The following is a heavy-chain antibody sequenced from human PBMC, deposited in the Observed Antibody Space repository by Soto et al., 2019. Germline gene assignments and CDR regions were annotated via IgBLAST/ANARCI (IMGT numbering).Heavy chain of an antibody. CDR2: ITSDSSTI. J-gene: IGHJ6*02. V-gene: IGHV3-48*02. CDR3: ARVGRGVYGMDV. Sequence: EVQLVESGGGLVQPGGSLRLSCAASGFTCSSYSINWVRQAPGKGLEWFSYITSDSSTISYADSVKGRFTVSRDNAKNLLYRPMNSLRDEDPAVYYCARVGRGVYGMDVWGQGTSVTVSS. D-gene: IGHD2-8*01. CDR1: GFTCSSYS.